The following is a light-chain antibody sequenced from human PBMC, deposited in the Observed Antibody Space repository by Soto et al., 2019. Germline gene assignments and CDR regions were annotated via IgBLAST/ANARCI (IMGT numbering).Light chain of an antibody. J-gene: IGLJ3*02. CDR3: TSYVGSDIWV. CDR2: EVS. Sequence: QSALTQPPSASGSPGQSVTISCTGTSSDVGAYKYVSWYQQYPGKAPKLMIYEVSKRPSGVPDRFSGSKSGNTASLTVPGLQAEDEADYYCTSYVGSDIWVFGGGTKLTVL. CDR1: SSDVGAYKY. V-gene: IGLV2-8*01.